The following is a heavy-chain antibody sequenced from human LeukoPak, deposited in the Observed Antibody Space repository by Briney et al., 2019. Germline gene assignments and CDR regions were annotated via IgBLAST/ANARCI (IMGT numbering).Heavy chain of an antibody. D-gene: IGHD3-22*01. CDR2: ISYDGSNK. V-gene: IGHV3-30*18. Sequence: QPGRSLRLSCAASGFTFSSYGMHWVRQAPGKGLEWVAVISYDGSNKYYADSVKGRFTISRDNSKNTLYLQMNSLSAEDTAVYYCAKSMEYYYDSSAWDAFDIWGQGTMVTVSS. CDR1: GFTFSSYG. CDR3: AKSMEYYYDSSAWDAFDI. J-gene: IGHJ3*02.